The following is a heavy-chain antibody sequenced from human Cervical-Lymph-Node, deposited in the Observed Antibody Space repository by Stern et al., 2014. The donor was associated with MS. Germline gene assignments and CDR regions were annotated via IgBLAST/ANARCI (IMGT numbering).Heavy chain of an antibody. CDR2: ISPAGKST. CDR3: AAAAATVLAFDY. Sequence: QLVQSGAEVKKPGASVKASCRASGYTFTKYYIHWVRQAPGQGLEWVGVISPAGKSTSYAQKYQGRITLTRDTSTGTVYMEVSSLTSDDTAVYYCAAAAATVLAFDYWGQGALVTVSS. V-gene: IGHV1-46*01. D-gene: IGHD2-2*01. J-gene: IGHJ4*02. CDR1: GYTFTKYY.